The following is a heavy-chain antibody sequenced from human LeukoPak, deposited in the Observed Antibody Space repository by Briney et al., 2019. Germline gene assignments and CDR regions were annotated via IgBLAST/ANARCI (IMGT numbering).Heavy chain of an antibody. CDR1: GFTFSSYA. CDR3: AKRYCSGGNCYVHFDY. D-gene: IGHD2-15*01. J-gene: IGHJ4*02. V-gene: IGHV3-23*01. CDR2: ISSSGGSGDRT. Sequence: GGSLRLSCAASGFTFSSYALNWGRQAPGKGLEWVSGISSSGGSGDRTYYADSVKGRFTISRDNSKSTLYLQMNSLRAEDTAVYYCAKRYCSGGNCYVHFDYWGQGTLVTVSS.